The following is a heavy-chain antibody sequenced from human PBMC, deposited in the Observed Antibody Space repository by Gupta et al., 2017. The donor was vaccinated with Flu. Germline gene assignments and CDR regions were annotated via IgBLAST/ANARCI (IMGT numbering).Heavy chain of an antibody. CDR1: GFTFSTHA. V-gene: IGHV3-23*05. J-gene: IGHJ4*02. CDR3: ANEIRPNDY. CDR2: IDISGDNR. Sequence: EVRLLESGGGLGQPGGSLRLSCAVSGFTFSTHAWSWVRQAPGKGLEWVSSIDISGDNRHYADSVKGRFVISRDNSRDTVYLQMYSLTAEDTALYYCANEIRPNDYWGQGTLVTVSS.